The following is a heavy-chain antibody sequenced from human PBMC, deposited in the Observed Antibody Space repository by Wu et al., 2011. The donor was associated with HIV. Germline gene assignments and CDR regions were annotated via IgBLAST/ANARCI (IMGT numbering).Heavy chain of an antibody. J-gene: IGHJ6*02. D-gene: IGHD3-22*01. CDR1: GGTFSSYA. CDR3: ARELSYDSSGPWYYGMDV. Sequence: QVQLVQSGAEVKKPGSSVKVSYKASGGTFSSYAIRWVRQAPGQGLEWMGGIIPIFGTTNYAQKFQGRVTITTDESTSTASMELSSLRSEDTAVYYCARELSYDSSGPWYYGMDVWGQGTTVTVSS. CDR2: IIPIFGTT. V-gene: IGHV1-69*05.